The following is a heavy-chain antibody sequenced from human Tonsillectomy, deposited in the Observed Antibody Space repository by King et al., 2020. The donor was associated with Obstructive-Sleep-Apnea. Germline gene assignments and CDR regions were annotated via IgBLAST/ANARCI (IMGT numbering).Heavy chain of an antibody. D-gene: IGHD6-19*01. Sequence: VQLVESGAEVKKPGASVKVSCKASGYTFTSYGITWLRQAPGQGPEWMGWISPYNGYTKDAQKFQGRVSMTTDTSTSTAYMELRSLKSDDTAVYYCAIATTGWFLFWGQGTLVTVSS. J-gene: IGHJ4*02. CDR1: GYTFTSYG. CDR2: ISPYNGYT. CDR3: AIATTGWFLF. V-gene: IGHV1-18*01.